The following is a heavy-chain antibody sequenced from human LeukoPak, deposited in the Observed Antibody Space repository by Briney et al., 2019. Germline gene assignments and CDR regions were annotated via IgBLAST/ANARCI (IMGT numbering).Heavy chain of an antibody. V-gene: IGHV3-48*04. Sequence: PGGSLRLSCAASGFIFSTYSMNWVRQAPGKGLEWVSYINSGSSTIYYADSVKGRFTISRDNAKNSLYLQMNSLRAEDTAVYYCAREIPRADYAFDIWGQGTMVTVSS. CDR1: GFIFSTYS. CDR2: INSGSSTI. D-gene: IGHD3-16*01. J-gene: IGHJ3*02. CDR3: AREIPRADYAFDI.